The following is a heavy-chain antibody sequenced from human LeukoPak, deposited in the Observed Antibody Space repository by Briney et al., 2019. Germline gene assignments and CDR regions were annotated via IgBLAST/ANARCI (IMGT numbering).Heavy chain of an antibody. Sequence: SETLSLTCTVPGGSISSYYWSWIRQPPGKGLEWIGYIYYSGSTNYNPSLKSRVTISVDTSKNQFSLKLSSVTAADTAVYYCARVSSSWYFYYYGMDVWGKGTTVTVSS. CDR2: IYYSGST. V-gene: IGHV4-59*01. D-gene: IGHD6-13*01. CDR1: GGSISSYY. J-gene: IGHJ6*04. CDR3: ARVSSSWYFYYYGMDV.